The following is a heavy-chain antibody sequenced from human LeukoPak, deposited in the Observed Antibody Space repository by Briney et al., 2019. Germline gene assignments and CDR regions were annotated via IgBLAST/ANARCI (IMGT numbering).Heavy chain of an antibody. CDR1: GGTFSSYA. Sequence: SVTVSCKASGGTFSSYAISWVRQAPGQGLEWMGGIIPIFGTANYAQKFQGRVTITADESTSTAYMELSSLRSEDTAVYYCARLAYGDFPFDYWGQGTLVTVSS. CDR3: ARLAYGDFPFDY. D-gene: IGHD4-17*01. V-gene: IGHV1-69*13. CDR2: IIPIFGTA. J-gene: IGHJ4*02.